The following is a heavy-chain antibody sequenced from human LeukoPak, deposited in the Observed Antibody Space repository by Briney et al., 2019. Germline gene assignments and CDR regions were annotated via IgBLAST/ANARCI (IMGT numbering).Heavy chain of an antibody. J-gene: IGHJ4*02. CDR1: GFTFSSYW. D-gene: IGHD3-22*01. CDR2: IKQDGSEK. V-gene: IGHV3-7*01. Sequence: GGSLRLSCAASGFTFSSYWMSWVRQAPGKGLEWVANIKQDGSEKYYVDSVKGRFTISRDNAKNSLYLQMNDLRAEDTAVYYCARSGYDSSGYRIEDYWGQGTLVTVSS. CDR3: ARSGYDSSGYRIEDY.